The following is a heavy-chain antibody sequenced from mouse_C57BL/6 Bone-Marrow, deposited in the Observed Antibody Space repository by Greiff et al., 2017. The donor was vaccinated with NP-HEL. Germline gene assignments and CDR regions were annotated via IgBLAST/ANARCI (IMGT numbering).Heavy chain of an antibody. J-gene: IGHJ3*01. Sequence: EVMLVESGGGLVQPGGSMKLSCVASGFTFSNYWMNWVRQSPEKGLEWVAQIRLKSDNYATHYAESVKGRFTISRDDSKSSVYLQMNNLRAEDTGIYYCTVNYDYDGFAYWGQGTLVTVSA. CDR3: TVNYDYDGFAY. CDR2: IRLKSDNYAT. CDR1: GFTFSNYW. D-gene: IGHD2-4*01. V-gene: IGHV6-3*01.